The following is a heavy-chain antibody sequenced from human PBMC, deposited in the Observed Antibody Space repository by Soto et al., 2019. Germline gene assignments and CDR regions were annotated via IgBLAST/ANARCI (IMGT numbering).Heavy chain of an antibody. CDR3: ATDSPAYCGGDCFLNDY. Sequence: EVQLVESGGGLVKPGGSLRLSCAASGLAFSNAWMHWVRQDPGKGLEWVGRIKSNSDGGTTDYAAPVQGRFTISRDDSKDMLYLQMNSLKTEDTAVYFCATDSPAYCGGDCFLNDYWGQGTLVTVSS. V-gene: IGHV3-15*01. CDR1: GLAFSNAW. J-gene: IGHJ4*02. D-gene: IGHD2-21*01. CDR2: IKSNSDGGTT.